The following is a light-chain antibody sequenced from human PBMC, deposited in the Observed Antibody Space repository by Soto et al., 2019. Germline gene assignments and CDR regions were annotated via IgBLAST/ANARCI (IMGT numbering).Light chain of an antibody. V-gene: IGKV1-5*01. CDR2: DAS. CDR3: QQYNTYSPERT. J-gene: IGKJ1*01. CDR1: QSIGRW. Sequence: GDRVTITCRASQSIGRWLAWYQQKPGKAPKLLIYDASSLESGVPSRFSGSGSGTEFTLTISSRQPDDFATYCSQQYNTYSPERTFGQGTKVEVK.